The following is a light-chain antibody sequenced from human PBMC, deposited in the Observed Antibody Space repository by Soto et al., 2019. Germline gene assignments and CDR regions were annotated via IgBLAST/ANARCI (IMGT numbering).Light chain of an antibody. CDR1: QSVSNDF. J-gene: IGKJ1*01. V-gene: IGKV3-20*01. CDR2: GAS. Sequence: EIVLTQSPGILSLSPGERATLSCRASQSVSNDFLAWYQQKPGQAPRLLIYGASTRATDVPDRFSGSGFGGDFTLSISRLEPEDFAVYYCQQYGSSPPRTFGQGTKVEMK. CDR3: QQYGSSPPRT.